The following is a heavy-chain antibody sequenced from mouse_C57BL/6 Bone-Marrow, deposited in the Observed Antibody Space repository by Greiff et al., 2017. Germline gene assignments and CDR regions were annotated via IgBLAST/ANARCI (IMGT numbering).Heavy chain of an antibody. J-gene: IGHJ1*03. CDR2: IYPGSGST. Sequence: QVQLQQPGAELVKPGASVKMSCKASGYTFTSYWITWVKQRPGQGLEWIGDIYPGSGSTNYNEKFKGKATLTVDTSSSTAYLQLSSLTSEDSAVYYCARPYYSNYWYFDVWGTGTTVTVSS. D-gene: IGHD2-5*01. CDR1: GYTFTSYW. V-gene: IGHV1-55*01. CDR3: ARPYYSNYWYFDV.